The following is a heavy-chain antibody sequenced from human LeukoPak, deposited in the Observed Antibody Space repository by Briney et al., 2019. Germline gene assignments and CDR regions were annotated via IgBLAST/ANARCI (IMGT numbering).Heavy chain of an antibody. CDR2: IYYSGST. V-gene: IGHV4-39*01. D-gene: IGHD6-19*01. CDR1: GGSISSSSYY. J-gene: IGHJ6*02. Sequence: SETLSLTCTVSGGSISSSSYYWGWIRQPPGKGLEWIGSIYYSGSTYYNPSLKSRVTISVDTSKNQFSLKLSSVTAADTAVYYCARLPLAVAGNHYYYGMDVWGQGTTVTVSS. CDR3: ARLPLAVAGNHYYYGMDV.